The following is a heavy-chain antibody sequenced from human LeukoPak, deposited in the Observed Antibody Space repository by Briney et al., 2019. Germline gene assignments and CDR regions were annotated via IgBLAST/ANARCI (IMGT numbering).Heavy chain of an antibody. J-gene: IGHJ4*02. CDR3: ARSSSPRFSSPRRPYYFDY. CDR1: GFTFSSYA. CDR2: ISGTGGYT. V-gene: IGHV3-23*01. Sequence: GGSLRLSCGASGFTFSSYAMTWVRQAPAKGLEWVSAISGTGGYTYYTDSVKGRFTISRDNSKNTLYLEMNSLKVEDTAIYYFARSSSPRFSSPRRPYYFDYWGQGTLVTVSS. D-gene: IGHD6-13*01.